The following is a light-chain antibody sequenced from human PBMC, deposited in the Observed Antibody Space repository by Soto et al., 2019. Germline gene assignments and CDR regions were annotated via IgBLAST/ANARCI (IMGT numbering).Light chain of an antibody. Sequence: EIVLTQSPATLSLSPGERATLSCRASQSVSSYLAWYQQKPGQAPMLLIYDASNRATGIPARFSGSGSGTDFTLTIISLEPEDFAVYYCQQRSNWPRSITFGQGTRLEIK. V-gene: IGKV3-11*01. J-gene: IGKJ5*01. CDR1: QSVSSY. CDR2: DAS. CDR3: QQRSNWPRSIT.